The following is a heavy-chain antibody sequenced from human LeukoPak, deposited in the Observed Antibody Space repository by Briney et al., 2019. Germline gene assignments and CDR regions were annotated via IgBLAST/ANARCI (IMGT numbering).Heavy chain of an antibody. J-gene: IGHJ4*02. D-gene: IGHD1-26*01. Sequence: GASVKISCKASGYTFITYYIHWVRQAPGQGLEWMGIINPSGGTTSYAQKFQGRVTMTRDTSTTTVYMELSSLRSEDTAVYYCARDLLWGVGATGVPDYWGQGTLVTVSS. CDR2: INPSGGTT. V-gene: IGHV1-46*01. CDR1: GYTFITYY. CDR3: ARDLLWGVGATGVPDY.